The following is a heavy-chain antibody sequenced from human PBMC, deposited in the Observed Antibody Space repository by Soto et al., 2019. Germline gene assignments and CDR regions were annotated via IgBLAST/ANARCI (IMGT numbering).Heavy chain of an antibody. Sequence: PSETLSLTCTVSGGSISSYYWSWIRQPAGKGLEWIGRIYTSGSTNYNPSLKSRVTMSVDTSKNQFSLKLSSVTAADTAVYYCARDGHGTYSSDYYYYGMDVWGQGTTVTVS. D-gene: IGHD5-18*01. CDR1: GGSISSYY. J-gene: IGHJ6*02. V-gene: IGHV4-4*07. CDR2: IYTSGST. CDR3: ARDGHGTYSSDYYYYGMDV.